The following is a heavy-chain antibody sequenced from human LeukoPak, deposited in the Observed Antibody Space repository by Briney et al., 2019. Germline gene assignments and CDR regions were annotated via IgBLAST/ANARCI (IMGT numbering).Heavy chain of an antibody. J-gene: IGHJ4*02. D-gene: IGHD6-19*01. CDR1: GGSISSSNYY. Sequence: SETLSLTCTVSGGSISSSNYYWGWIRQPPGKGLEWIGSIYYSGRTYYNPSLKSRVTISVDTSKNQFSLKLSSVTAADTAVYYCASIRGSGQDYWGQGTLVTVSS. CDR3: ASIRGSGQDY. V-gene: IGHV4-39*07. CDR2: IYYSGRT.